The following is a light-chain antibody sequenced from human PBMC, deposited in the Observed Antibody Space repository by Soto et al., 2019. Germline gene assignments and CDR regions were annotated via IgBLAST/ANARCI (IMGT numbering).Light chain of an antibody. V-gene: IGLV1-47*01. CDR2: RNS. Sequence: QSVLTQPPSASGTPGQRVTISCSGSSSNIGSHYVYWYQQLPGTAPKLLIYRNSQRPSGVPDGFSASKSGTSASLAISGLRSEDEADYYCATWDDSLSVLFGGGTKLTVL. CDR1: SSNIGSHY. CDR3: ATWDDSLSVL. J-gene: IGLJ2*01.